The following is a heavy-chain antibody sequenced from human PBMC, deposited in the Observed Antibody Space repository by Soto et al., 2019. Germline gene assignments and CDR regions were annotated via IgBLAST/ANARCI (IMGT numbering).Heavy chain of an antibody. V-gene: IGHV4-31*03. CDR3: ARGKYGDYDY. J-gene: IGHJ4*02. CDR1: GGSTNSRSDY. CDR2: IYYSGST. D-gene: IGHD4-17*01. Sequence: SETLSLTCTVSGGSTNSRSDYWGWIRQPPGKGLEWIGYIYYSGSTYYNPSLKSRVTISVDTSKNQFSLKLSSVTAADTAVYYCARGKYGDYDYWGQGTLVTVSS.